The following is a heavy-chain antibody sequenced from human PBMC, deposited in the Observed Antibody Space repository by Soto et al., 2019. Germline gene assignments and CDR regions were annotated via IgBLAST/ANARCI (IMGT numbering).Heavy chain of an antibody. CDR3: ARHSLPLSGSFYHGYGKDV. Sequence: GESLKISCKGSGYSFTSYWIGWVRQMPGKGLEWMGIIYPGDSDTRYSPSFQGQVTISADKSISTAYLQWSSLKASDTAMYYCARHSLPLSGSFYHGYGKDVWGQGTTVLVSS. J-gene: IGHJ6*02. CDR2: IYPGDSDT. CDR1: GYSFTSYW. D-gene: IGHD3-16*02. V-gene: IGHV5-51*01.